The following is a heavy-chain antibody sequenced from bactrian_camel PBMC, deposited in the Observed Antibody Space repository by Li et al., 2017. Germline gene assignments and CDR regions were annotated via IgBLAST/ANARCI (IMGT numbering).Heavy chain of an antibody. CDR1: GITSQYC. V-gene: IGHV3S1*01. CDR3: AADVGSMSGNCQPNY. CDR2: ISPRGITT. J-gene: IGHJ4*01. D-gene: IGHD6*01. Sequence: HVQLVESGGGSVQAGGSLRLSCAASGITSQYCMGWFRQAPGQGREGVAAISPRGITTYYADSVKGRFTFSRDYAKTTLTLQMNTLRPEDTAMYYCAADVGSMSGNCQPNYWGQGTQVTVS.